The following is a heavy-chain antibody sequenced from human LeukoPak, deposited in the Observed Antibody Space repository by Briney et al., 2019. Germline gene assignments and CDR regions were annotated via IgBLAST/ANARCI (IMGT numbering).Heavy chain of an antibody. V-gene: IGHV3-23*01. CDR1: GFTFRSYD. Sequence: GGSLRLSCAASGFTFRSYDMGWVRQAPGKGLEWVSVIGSSGSITYYADSVKGRFTIFRDNSKNTLSLQMNSLRAEDTATYYCAKRGLREMFYFDNWGQGTLVTVSS. CDR2: IGSSGSIT. CDR3: AKRGLREMFYFDN. J-gene: IGHJ4*02. D-gene: IGHD4-17*01.